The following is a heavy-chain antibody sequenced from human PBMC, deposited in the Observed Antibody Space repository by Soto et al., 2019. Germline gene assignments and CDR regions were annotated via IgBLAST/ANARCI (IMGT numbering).Heavy chain of an antibody. CDR3: ARGSGYYYISGYYYLHDAFDI. CDR1: GGSISSGIYS. V-gene: IGHV4-30-2*01. Sequence: PSETLSLTCAVSGGSISSGIYSWSWIRQPPGKGLEWIGFIYHSGSTYYNPSLKSRVTISVDRSKNQFSLKLSSVTAADTAVYYCARGSGYYYISGYYYLHDAFDIWGKGTMVPVSS. D-gene: IGHD3-22*01. CDR2: IYHSGST. J-gene: IGHJ3*02.